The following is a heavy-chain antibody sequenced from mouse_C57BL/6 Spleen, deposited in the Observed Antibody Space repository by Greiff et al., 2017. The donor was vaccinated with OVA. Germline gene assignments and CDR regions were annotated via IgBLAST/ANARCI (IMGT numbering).Heavy chain of an antibody. CDR2: ISSGGSYT. D-gene: IGHD3-1*01. J-gene: IGHJ2*01. V-gene: IGHV5-6*02. Sequence: DVMLVESGGDLVKPGGSLKLSCAASGFTFSSYGMSWVRQTPDKRLEWVATISSGGSYTYYPDSVKGRFTISRDNAKNTLYLLMSSLKSEDTAMYYCASTGEKGDYFDYWGQGTTLTVSS. CDR1: GFTFSSYG. CDR3: ASTGEKGDYFDY.